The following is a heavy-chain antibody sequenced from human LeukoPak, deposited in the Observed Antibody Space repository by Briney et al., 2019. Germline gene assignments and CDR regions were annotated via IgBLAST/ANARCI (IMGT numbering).Heavy chain of an antibody. J-gene: IGHJ4*02. CDR2: ISSSGSA. Sequence: SETLSLTCSVSGGSINSGDYYWSWIRQPPGKGLEYIGYISSSGSAYHNPSLKSRLNIAVDTSKNQFSLKLSSVTAADTAVYYCARLSGSRYCSSTSCYAPDYWGQGTLVTVSS. D-gene: IGHD2-2*01. CDR1: GGSINSGDYY. V-gene: IGHV4-30-4*01. CDR3: ARLSGSRYCSSTSCYAPDY.